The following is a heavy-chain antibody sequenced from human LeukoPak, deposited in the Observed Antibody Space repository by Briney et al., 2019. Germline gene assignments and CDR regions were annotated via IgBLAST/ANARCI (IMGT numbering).Heavy chain of an antibody. Sequence: SETLSLTCTVSGGSISSSSYYWGWIRQPPGKGLEWIGSIYYSGSTYYNPSLKSRVTISVDTSKNQFSLKLSSVTAADTAVYYCARHEDVYCSSTSCYNYYYCYMDVWGKGTTVTVSS. CDR2: IYYSGST. CDR1: GGSISSSSYY. V-gene: IGHV4-39*01. D-gene: IGHD2-2*02. CDR3: ARHEDVYCSSTSCYNYYYCYMDV. J-gene: IGHJ6*03.